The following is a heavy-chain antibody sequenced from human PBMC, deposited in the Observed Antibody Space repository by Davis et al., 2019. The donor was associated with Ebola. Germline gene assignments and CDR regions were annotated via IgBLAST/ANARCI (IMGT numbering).Heavy chain of an antibody. CDR2: IYSSGST. J-gene: IGHJ4*02. D-gene: IGHD3-22*01. V-gene: IGHV4-61*09. CDR1: GASISSGFFC. Sequence: SETLSLTCTVSGASISSGFFCWTWVRQPAGKGLECIGHIYSSGSTKYNPSLESRVTISLDTSKNQFSLRLYSVTAADTGIYFCARERHDSAAYGFWGQGTLVTVSS. CDR3: ARERHDSAAYGF.